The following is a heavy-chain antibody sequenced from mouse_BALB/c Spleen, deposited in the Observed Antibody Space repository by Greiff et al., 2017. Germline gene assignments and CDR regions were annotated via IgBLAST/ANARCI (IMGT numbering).Heavy chain of an antibody. CDR3: ARTYYRLYYYAMDY. V-gene: IGHV5-6-5*01. J-gene: IGHJ4*01. CDR1: GFTFSSYA. Sequence: EVKVVESGGGLVKPGGSLKLSCAASGFTFSSYAMSWVRQTPEKRLEWVASISSGGSTYYPDSVKGRFTISRDNARNILYLQMSSLRSEDTAMYYCARTYYRLYYYAMDYWGQGTSVTVSS. CDR2: ISSGGST. D-gene: IGHD2-14*01.